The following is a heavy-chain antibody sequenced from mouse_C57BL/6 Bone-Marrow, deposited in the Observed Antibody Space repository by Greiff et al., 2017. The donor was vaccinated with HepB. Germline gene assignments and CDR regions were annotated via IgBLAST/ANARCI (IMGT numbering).Heavy chain of an antibody. CDR2: ISNLAYSI. Sequence: DVKLVESGGGLVQPGGSLKLSCAASGFTFSDYGMAWVRQAPRKGPEWVAFISNLAYSIYYADTVTGRFTISRENAKNTLYLEMSSLRSEDTAMYYCARHRLAGYAMDYWGQGTSVTVSS. CDR3: ARHRLAGYAMDY. J-gene: IGHJ4*01. CDR1: GFTFSDYG. V-gene: IGHV5-15*01.